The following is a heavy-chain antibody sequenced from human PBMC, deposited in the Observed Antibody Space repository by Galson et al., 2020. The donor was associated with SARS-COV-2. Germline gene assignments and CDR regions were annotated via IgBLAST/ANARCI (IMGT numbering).Heavy chain of an antibody. CDR2: ITINTAGVTT. D-gene: IGHD3-16*01. Sequence: GESLKLSCEASGFTFRNAWMSWVRHAPGKGQESVARITINTAGVTTDYAAPVKGRFIISRDDSKDTLYLQMNSLKTEDTALYYCTADVPERGVGEFDYWGQGALVTVSS. J-gene: IGHJ4*02. CDR1: GFTFRNAW. V-gene: IGHV3-15*01. CDR3: TADVPERGVGEFDY.